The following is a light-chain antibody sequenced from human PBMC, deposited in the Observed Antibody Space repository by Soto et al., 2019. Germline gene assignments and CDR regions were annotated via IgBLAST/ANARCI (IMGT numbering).Light chain of an antibody. Sequence: DSQLPQSPSSLSTSVGDRVTITCRASQNIRTYLSWYQQKPGKAHKRLRYAAASFQSGVPSRFSGSGSGTDFTLTISSLPPEDFAIYYCLQPSIARPSLGQGTKFEI. CDR1: QNIRTY. V-gene: IGKV1-39*01. CDR3: LQPSIARPS. J-gene: IGKJ1*01. CDR2: AAA.